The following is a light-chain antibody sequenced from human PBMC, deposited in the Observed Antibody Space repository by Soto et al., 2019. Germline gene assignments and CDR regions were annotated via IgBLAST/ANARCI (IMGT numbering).Light chain of an antibody. CDR1: SSNIGNNY. V-gene: IGLV1-51*01. J-gene: IGLJ3*02. CDR2: DTS. Sequence: QSVLTQPPSVSAAPGQKVTISCSGSSSNIGNNYVSWYQQLPGTAPKLLIYDTSRRPSGIPDRFSGSKSGTSATLGITGLLTGDEADYYCGTWDSSLTAGVFGGGTQLTVL. CDR3: GTWDSSLTAGV.